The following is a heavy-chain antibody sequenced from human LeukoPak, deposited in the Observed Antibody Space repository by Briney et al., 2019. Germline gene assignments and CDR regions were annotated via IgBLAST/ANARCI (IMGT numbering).Heavy chain of an antibody. D-gene: IGHD2-2*03. V-gene: IGHV3-23*01. CDR3: ARGTGYCSSTSCATKQVRFDY. CDR1: GFTFSRYA. J-gene: IGHJ4*02. CDR2: ISGSGGTT. Sequence: PGGSLRLSCAASGFTFSRYAMSWVRQAPGKGLEWVSAISGSGGTTYLADSVKGRFTISRDNSKNTLYLQMNSLRAEDTAIYYCARGTGYCSSTSCATKQVRFDYWGQGTLVTVSS.